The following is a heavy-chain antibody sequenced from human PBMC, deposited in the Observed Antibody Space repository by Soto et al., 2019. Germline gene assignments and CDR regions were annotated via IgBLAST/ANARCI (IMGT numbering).Heavy chain of an antibody. D-gene: IGHD2-2*03. CDR2: IYYSGST. Sequence: QVQLQESGPGLVNPSETLSLTCTVSGDSITDYYWSWVRQPPGKALEWIGYIYYSGSTDNNPSLKSRVTIALAQAKKQFSLKLKSVTAADTAVYYCARDLGIGSGPFDAWGQGTMVTVSA. CDR1: GDSITDYY. J-gene: IGHJ3*01. CDR3: ARDLGIGSGPFDA. V-gene: IGHV4-59*01.